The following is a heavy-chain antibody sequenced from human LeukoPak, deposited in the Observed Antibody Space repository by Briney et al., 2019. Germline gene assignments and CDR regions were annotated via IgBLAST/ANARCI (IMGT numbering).Heavy chain of an antibody. CDR2: ISSSTSYI. CDR3: AKDYGGWALDY. V-gene: IGHV3-21*04. J-gene: IGHJ4*02. Sequence: GGSLRLSCAASGFTFSSYSMNWIRQAPGKGLEWVSSISSSTSYIYYADSVKGRFTISRDNSKNSLYLQMNSLKTEDTALYYCAKDYGGWALDYWGQGTLVTVSS. CDR1: GFTFSSYS. D-gene: IGHD1-26*01.